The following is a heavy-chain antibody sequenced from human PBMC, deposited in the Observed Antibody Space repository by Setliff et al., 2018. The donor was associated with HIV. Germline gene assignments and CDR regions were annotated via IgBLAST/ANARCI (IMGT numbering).Heavy chain of an antibody. Sequence: SETLSLTCAVYGGPFSGYYWSWIRQPPGKGLEWIGEINHSGSTNYNPSLKSRVTISVDTSKNQFSLKLSSVTAADTAVYYCARVSSTYWYSIFRNYYYHMDVWGKGTTVTVSS. D-gene: IGHD2-8*02. CDR1: GGPFSGYY. V-gene: IGHV4-34*01. CDR2: INHSGST. CDR3: ARVSSTYWYSIFRNYYYHMDV. J-gene: IGHJ6*03.